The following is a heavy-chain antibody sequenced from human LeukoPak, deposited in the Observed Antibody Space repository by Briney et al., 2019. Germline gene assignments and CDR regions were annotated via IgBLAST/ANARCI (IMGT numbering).Heavy chain of an antibody. D-gene: IGHD4-17*01. CDR1: GGSISSYY. CDR3: ASGSSTVKFYYGIDV. J-gene: IGHJ6*02. CDR2: MYYSGST. V-gene: IGHV4-59*01. Sequence: PSETLSHMCTVSGGSISSYYCGWIRQPPGKGLEWIGYMYYSGSTNYNPSLKNRVTISVDTSKNQFSLKLSSVTAADTAVYYCASGSSTVKFYYGIDVWGRGNTVTVSS.